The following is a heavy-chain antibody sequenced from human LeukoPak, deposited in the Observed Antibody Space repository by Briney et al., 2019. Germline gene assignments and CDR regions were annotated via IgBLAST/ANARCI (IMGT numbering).Heavy chain of an antibody. CDR2: IIPIFGTA. D-gene: IGHD6-6*01. Sequence: SVKVSCKASGGTFSSYAISWVRQAPGQGLEWMGGIIPIFGTANYAQKFQGRVTITADESTSTAYMELSSLRSEDTAVYYCARGSKQQLVLLMSGGMDVWGQGTTVTVS. CDR3: ARGSKQQLVLLMSGGMDV. CDR1: GGTFSSYA. V-gene: IGHV1-69*13. J-gene: IGHJ6*02.